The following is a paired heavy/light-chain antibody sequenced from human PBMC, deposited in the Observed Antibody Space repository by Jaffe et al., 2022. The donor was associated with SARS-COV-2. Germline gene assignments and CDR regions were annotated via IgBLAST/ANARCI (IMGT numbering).Heavy chain of an antibody. CDR2: IIPILGIA. CDR1: GGTFSSYT. CDR3: ARSKVEMATIRNLAFDY. V-gene: IGHV1-69*02. Sequence: QVQLVQSGAEVKKPGSSVKVSCKASGGTFSSYTISWVRQAPGQGLEWMGRIIPILGIANYAQKFQGRVTITADKSTSTAYMELSSLRSEDTAVYYCARSKVEMATIRNLAFDYWGQGTLVTVSS. J-gene: IGHJ4*02. D-gene: IGHD5-12*01.
Light chain of an antibody. J-gene: IGKJ3*01. CDR1: QGISNY. CDR3: QQYNSYPPT. Sequence: DIQMTQSPSSLSASVGDRVTITCRASQGISNYLAWFQQKPGKAPKSLIYAASSLQSGVPSKFSGSGSGTDFTLTISSLQPEDFATYYCQQYNSYPPTFGPGTKVDIK. V-gene: IGKV1-16*02. CDR2: AAS.